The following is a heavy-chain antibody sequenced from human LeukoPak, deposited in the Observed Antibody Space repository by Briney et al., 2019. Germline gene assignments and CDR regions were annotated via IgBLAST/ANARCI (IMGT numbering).Heavy chain of an antibody. Sequence: PGGSLRLSCAASGFTFSSYAMHWVRQAPGKGLEWVAVISYDGSNKYYADSVKGRFTISRDNSKNTLYLQMNSLRAEDTAVYYCARAGEIAAAGTLYNWVDPWGQGTLVTVSS. CDR1: GFTFSSYA. CDR3: ARAGEIAAAGTLYNWVDP. J-gene: IGHJ5*02. CDR2: ISYDGSNK. V-gene: IGHV3-30*04. D-gene: IGHD6-13*01.